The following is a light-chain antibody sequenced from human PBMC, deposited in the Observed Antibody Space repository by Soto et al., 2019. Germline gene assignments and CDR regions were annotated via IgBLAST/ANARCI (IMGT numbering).Light chain of an antibody. Sequence: QSVLTQPASVSGSPGQSITTSCTGTSSDIGGYNFVSWYQHHPGKAPKLLIHDVSNRPSGVSSRFSGSKSGNTASLTISGLQAEDEADYYGNSYRTVSTYVFGTGTKLTVL. CDR1: SSDIGGYNF. J-gene: IGLJ1*01. CDR3: NSYRTVSTYV. V-gene: IGLV2-14*03. CDR2: DVS.